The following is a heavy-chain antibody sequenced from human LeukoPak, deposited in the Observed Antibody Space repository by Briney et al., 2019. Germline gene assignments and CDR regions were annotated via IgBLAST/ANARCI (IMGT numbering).Heavy chain of an antibody. Sequence: ASQTLSLTCAVSGGSISSGGYYWSWIRQPPGKGLEWIGYIYYSGSTNYNPSLKSRVTISVDTSKNQFSLKLSSVTAADTAVYYCARSVHNWNDYFGYWGQGTLVTVSS. CDR3: ARSVHNWNDYFGY. D-gene: IGHD1-20*01. CDR1: GGSISSGGYY. CDR2: IYYSGST. V-gene: IGHV4-61*08. J-gene: IGHJ4*01.